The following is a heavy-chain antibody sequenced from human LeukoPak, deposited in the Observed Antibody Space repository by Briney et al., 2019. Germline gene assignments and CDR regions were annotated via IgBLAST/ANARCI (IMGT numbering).Heavy chain of an antibody. D-gene: IGHD6-13*01. V-gene: IGHV3-21*04. J-gene: IGHJ4*02. CDR3: AKEPGIAAAGLFDY. CDR2: ISSSSSYI. Sequence: GGSLRLSCAASGFTFSSYSMNWVRQAPGKGLEWVSSISSSSSYIYYADSVKGRFTISRDNSKNTLYLQMNSLRAEDTAVYYCAKEPGIAAAGLFDYWGQGTLVTVSS. CDR1: GFTFSSYS.